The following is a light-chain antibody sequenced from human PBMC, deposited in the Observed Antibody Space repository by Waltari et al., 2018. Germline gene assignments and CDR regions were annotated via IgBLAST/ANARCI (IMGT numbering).Light chain of an antibody. CDR3: QAWDGTTVV. J-gene: IGLJ2*01. CDR1: ELGDKY. V-gene: IGLV3-1*01. Sequence: SYEVTQPPSVSVSQGQTASITCSGVELGDKYVWWYPQKPGQSPVVVIYQDVKRPSGIPERFSGSSSGNTATLTIGGTQAMDEADYYCQAWDGTTVVFGGGTKVTVL. CDR2: QDV.